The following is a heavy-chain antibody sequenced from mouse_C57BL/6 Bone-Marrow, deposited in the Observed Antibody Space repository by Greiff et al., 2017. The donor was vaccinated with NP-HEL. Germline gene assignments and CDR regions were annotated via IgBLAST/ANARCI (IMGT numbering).Heavy chain of an antibody. CDR1: GYTFTDYE. V-gene: IGHV1-15*01. D-gene: IGHD2-4*01. CDR3: TTYYDYGTYFDY. CDR2: IDPETGGT. J-gene: IGHJ2*01. Sequence: QVQLQQSGAELVRPGASVTLSCKASGYTFTDYEMHWVKQTPVHGLEWIGAIDPETGGTAYNQKFKGKAILTADKSSSTAYMELRSLTSEDSAVYYCTTYYDYGTYFDYGGQGTTLTVSS.